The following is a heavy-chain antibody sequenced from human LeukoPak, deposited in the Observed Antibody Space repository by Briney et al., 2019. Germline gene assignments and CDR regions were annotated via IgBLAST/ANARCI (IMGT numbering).Heavy chain of an antibody. Sequence: PSETLSLTCTVSGGSISGYYWTWTRQPPGKGLEWIGQIHYSGKADYNPPLRSRITISVDTSKNQMFLKLSSLTAADTAVYYCARFGVDYDMGVWGQGTTVTVSS. V-gene: IGHV4-59*01. J-gene: IGHJ6*02. CDR2: IHYSGKA. D-gene: IGHD3-16*01. CDR3: ARFGVDYDMGV. CDR1: GGSISGYY.